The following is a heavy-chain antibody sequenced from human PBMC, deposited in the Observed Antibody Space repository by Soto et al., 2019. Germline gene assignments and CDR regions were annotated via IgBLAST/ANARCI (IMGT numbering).Heavy chain of an antibody. D-gene: IGHD2-21*01. CDR2: VFPGDSQT. J-gene: IGHJ4*02. Sequence: PGESLKISCQVSGYTFTNYWVAWVRQLPGKGLEWMGIVFPGDSQTTYGPSFEGQVTFSADQSTSTAFLQWNRLRASDTGVYFCARRKLHCGGWSCYGTNDLDYWGQGTKVTVSS. CDR3: ARRKLHCGGWSCYGTNDLDY. V-gene: IGHV5-51*01. CDR1: GYTFTNYW.